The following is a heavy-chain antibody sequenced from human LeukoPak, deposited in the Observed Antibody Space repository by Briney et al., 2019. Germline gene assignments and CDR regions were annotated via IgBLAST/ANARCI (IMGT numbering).Heavy chain of an antibody. CDR3: AANSADYNTLGSSYKV. D-gene: IGHD3-10*01. CDR1: SASITSSPYF. CDR2: ISYSGTT. Sequence: PSETLSLTCTVSSASITSSPYFWGWIRQSPGKGLEWIGSISYSGTTYYNPSLKSRVTISVDTSKNQFSLKPNSVTAADTAVFYCAANSADYNTLGSSYKVWGQGTLVTVSS. V-gene: IGHV4-39*01. J-gene: IGHJ4*02.